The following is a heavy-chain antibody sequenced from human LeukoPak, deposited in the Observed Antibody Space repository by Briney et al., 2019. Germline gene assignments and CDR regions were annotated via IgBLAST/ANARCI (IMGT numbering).Heavy chain of an antibody. CDR2: IYYSGST. Sequence: SETLPLTCTVSGGSISSGGYYWSWIRQHPGKGLEWIGYIYYSGSTYYNPSLKSRVTISVDTSKNQFSLKLSSVTAADTAVYYCARYYGAQGNLWGRGTLVTVSS. D-gene: IGHD4-17*01. CDR1: GGSISSGGYY. V-gene: IGHV4-31*03. J-gene: IGHJ2*01. CDR3: ARYYGAQGNL.